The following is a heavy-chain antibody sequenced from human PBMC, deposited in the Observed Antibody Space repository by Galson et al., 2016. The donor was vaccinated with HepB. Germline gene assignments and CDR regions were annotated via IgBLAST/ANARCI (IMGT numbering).Heavy chain of an antibody. CDR3: ARIPIEYSGSNIYYYYDMDV. CDR1: GFTFSNNS. D-gene: IGHD6-6*01. Sequence: SLRLSCAASGFTFSNNSMNWVRQAPGKGLEWVSYISGSSSTIYYADSVKGRFTISRDNAKNSLYLQMNSLRDEDAAVYYCARIPIEYSGSNIYYYYDMDVWGKGTTVTVSS. V-gene: IGHV3-48*02. CDR2: ISGSSSTI. J-gene: IGHJ6*03.